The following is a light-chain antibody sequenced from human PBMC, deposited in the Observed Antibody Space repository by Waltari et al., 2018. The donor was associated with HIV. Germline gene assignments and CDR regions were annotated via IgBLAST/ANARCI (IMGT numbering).Light chain of an antibody. V-gene: IGLV2-23*02. J-gene: IGLJ2*01. CDR2: DVN. Sequence: QSALTQPASVSGSPGQSITIPCTGTSSDVGDYNYVSRYQQHPGKAPKLMIYDVNKRPSGVSNRFSGSKSGNTASLTISGLQAEDEADYYCCSYAGSSTVVFGGGTKLTVL. CDR3: CSYAGSSTVV. CDR1: SSDVGDYNY.